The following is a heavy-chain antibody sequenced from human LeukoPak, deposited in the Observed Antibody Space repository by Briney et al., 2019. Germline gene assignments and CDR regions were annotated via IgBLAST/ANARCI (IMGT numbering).Heavy chain of an antibody. CDR2: IVVGSGNT. CDR1: GFTFTSSA. J-gene: IGHJ6*02. CDR3: AASGDYDPLYYYYYGMDV. V-gene: IGHV1-58*02. D-gene: IGHD4-17*01. Sequence: VASVKVSCKASGFTFTSSAMQWVRQARGQRLEWIGWIVVGSGNTDYAQKFQERVTITRDMSTSTAYMELSSLRSEDTAVYYCAASGDYDPLYYYYYGMDVWGQGTTVTVSS.